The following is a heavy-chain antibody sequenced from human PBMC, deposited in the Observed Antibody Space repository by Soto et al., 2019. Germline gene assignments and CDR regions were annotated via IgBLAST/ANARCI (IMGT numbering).Heavy chain of an antibody. CDR3: ATVNGAYSSGWRYYYGLDV. CDR1: GFTFSSYS. CDR2: ISSSSSYI. V-gene: IGHV3-21*01. Sequence: PGGSLRLSCAASGFTFSSYSMNWVRQAPGKGLEWVSSISSSSSYIYYADSVKGRFTISRDNAKNSLYLQMNSLRAEDTAVYYCATVNGAYSSGWRYYYGLDVWGQGTTVTVSS. D-gene: IGHD6-19*01. J-gene: IGHJ6*02.